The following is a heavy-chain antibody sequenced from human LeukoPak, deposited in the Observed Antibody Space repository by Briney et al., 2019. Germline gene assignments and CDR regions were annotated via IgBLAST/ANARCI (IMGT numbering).Heavy chain of an antibody. Sequence: PSETLSLTCTVSGCSISSYYWSWIRQPPGKGLEWIGYIYYSGSTNYNPSLKSRVNISVDTSKNQFSLKLSSVTAADTAVYYCARLSSGYYYPPFDPWGQGTLVTVSS. CDR1: GCSISSYY. CDR3: ARLSSGYYYPPFDP. J-gene: IGHJ5*02. CDR2: IYYSGST. D-gene: IGHD3-22*01. V-gene: IGHV4-59*01.